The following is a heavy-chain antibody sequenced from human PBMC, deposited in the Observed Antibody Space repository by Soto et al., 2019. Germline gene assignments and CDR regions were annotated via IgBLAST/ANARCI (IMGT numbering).Heavy chain of an antibody. V-gene: IGHV4-59*01. CDR1: GGSISRYY. D-gene: IGHD6-19*01. CDR3: AGVEYRSGCSPFAY. CDR2: IYYSGST. J-gene: IGHJ4*02. Sequence: PSETLSLTCTVSGGSISRYYWNWIRQPPGKGLEWIGYIYYSGSTNYNPSLKSRVTISVDTSKNQFSLKLNSVTAADTAVYYCAGVEYRSGCSPFAYWGQGTLVTVSS.